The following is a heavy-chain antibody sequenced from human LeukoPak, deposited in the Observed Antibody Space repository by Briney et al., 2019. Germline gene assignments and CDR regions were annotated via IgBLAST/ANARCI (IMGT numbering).Heavy chain of an antibody. Sequence: SETLSLTCAVYGGSFSGYYWSWIRQPPGEGLEWIGEINHSGSTNYNPSLKSRVTISVDTSKNQFSLKLSSVTAADTAVYYCATPSRYSSGWYGVGYWGQGTLVTVSS. CDR1: GGSFSGYY. CDR3: ATPSRYSSGWYGVGY. J-gene: IGHJ4*02. CDR2: INHSGST. D-gene: IGHD6-19*01. V-gene: IGHV4-34*01.